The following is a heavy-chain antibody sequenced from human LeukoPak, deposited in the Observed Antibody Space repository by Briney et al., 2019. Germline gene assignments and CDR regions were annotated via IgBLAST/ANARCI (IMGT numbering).Heavy chain of an antibody. CDR2: ISAYNGNT. V-gene: IGHV1-18*04. J-gene: IGHJ3*02. Sequence: ASVKVSCKASGYTFTSYGISWVRQAPGQGLEWMGWISAYNGNTNYAQKLQGRVTMTTDTSTSTAYMELRSLRSDDPAVYYCARTIAVAGHDAFDIWGQGTMVTVSS. D-gene: IGHD6-19*01. CDR1: GYTFTSYG. CDR3: ARTIAVAGHDAFDI.